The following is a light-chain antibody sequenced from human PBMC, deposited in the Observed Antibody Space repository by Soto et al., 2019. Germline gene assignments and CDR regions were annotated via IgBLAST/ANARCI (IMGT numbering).Light chain of an antibody. V-gene: IGKV1-8*01. CDR1: QYITSY. J-gene: IGKJ1*01. CDR3: HQYNIWQTWT. CDR2: AAS. Sequence: AIRMTQSPSSLSASTGDRVTITCRASQYITSYLAWYQQKPGKAPKLLIYAASTLQSGVPSRFSGSGSGTDFTLTISSLQSEDFAVYFCHQYNIWQTWTFGQGTKVDIK.